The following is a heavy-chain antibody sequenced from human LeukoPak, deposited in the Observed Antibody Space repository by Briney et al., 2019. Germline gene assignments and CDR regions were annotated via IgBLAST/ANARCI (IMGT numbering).Heavy chain of an antibody. V-gene: IGHV1-2*02. D-gene: IGHD2/OR15-2a*01. CDR1: GFTFTDHY. J-gene: IGHJ4*02. CDR3: VREGEGPLSKDFGY. Sequence: ASVTVSCKSSGFTFTDHYIHWVRQGPGQGLEWMGYIGPHSTFTSSPQEFQGRVTMTRDASMSTAYMELTRLTSDDTAVYYCVREGEGPLSKDFGYWGQGTLVTVSS. CDR2: IGPHSTFT.